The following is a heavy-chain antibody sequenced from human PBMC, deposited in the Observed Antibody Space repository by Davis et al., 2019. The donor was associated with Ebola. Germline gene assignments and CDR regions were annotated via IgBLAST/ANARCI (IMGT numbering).Heavy chain of an antibody. CDR2: IYNSGRS. Sequence: SETLSLTCTVSGGSISTNYWTWVRQTPGKEPEWIWYIYNSGRSTYNPSLKSLVTMSIDTSTMQFSLKLTSVTAADTAVYYCARTTLTSVSDLGLGYKFFDPWGQGTLVNVS. CDR1: GGSISTNY. D-gene: IGHD1-1*01. CDR3: ARTTLTSVSDLGLGYKFFDP. V-gene: IGHV4-59*12. J-gene: IGHJ5*02.